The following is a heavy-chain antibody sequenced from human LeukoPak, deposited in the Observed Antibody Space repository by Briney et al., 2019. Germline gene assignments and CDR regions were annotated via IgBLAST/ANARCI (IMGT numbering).Heavy chain of an antibody. V-gene: IGHV3-30*04. J-gene: IGHJ4*02. CDR2: ISVDGRDT. Sequence: GGSLRLSCAASGLTLSNSAMHWVRQAPDKGLEWVAVISVDGRDTHYADSVKGRFTISRDNSKNTVYLQMNSLRAEDTALYYCARDISVSANYYFDYWGQGTLVTVSS. D-gene: IGHD3-10*01. CDR3: ARDISVSANYYFDY. CDR1: GLTLSNSA.